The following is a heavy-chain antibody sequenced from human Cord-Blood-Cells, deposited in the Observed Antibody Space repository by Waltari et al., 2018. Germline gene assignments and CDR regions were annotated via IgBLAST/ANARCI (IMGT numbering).Heavy chain of an antibody. Sequence: QVQLQESGPGLVKPSETLSLTCTGSGGSISSYYWSWIRQPPGKGLEWIGYIYYSGSTNYNPSLKSRVTISVDTSMNQFSLKLSSVTAADTAVYYCARGVGIGSSWYYFDYWGQGTLVTVSS. D-gene: IGHD6-13*01. V-gene: IGHV4-59*01. J-gene: IGHJ4*02. CDR2: IYYSGST. CDR1: GGSISSYY. CDR3: ARGVGIGSSWYYFDY.